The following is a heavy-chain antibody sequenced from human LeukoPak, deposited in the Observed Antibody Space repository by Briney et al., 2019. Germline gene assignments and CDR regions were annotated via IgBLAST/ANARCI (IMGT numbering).Heavy chain of an antibody. J-gene: IGHJ4*02. CDR1: GGSISSSSYY. Sequence: SETLSLTCTVSGGSISSSSYYWGWIRQPPGKGLEWIASISYSGGTYNNPSLKSRVTLSVDTSKNQFSLKLRSVTAADTAVYYCARHSNDSSGYFDYWGQGTLVTASS. CDR2: ISYSGGT. D-gene: IGHD3-22*01. V-gene: IGHV4-39*01. CDR3: ARHSNDSSGYFDY.